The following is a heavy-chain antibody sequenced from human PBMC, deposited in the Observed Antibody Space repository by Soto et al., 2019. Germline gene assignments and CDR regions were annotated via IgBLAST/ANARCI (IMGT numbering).Heavy chain of an antibody. V-gene: IGHV3-43*01. Sequence: GGSLRLSCAASGFTFDDYTMHWVRQAPGKGLEWVSLISWDGGSTYYADSVKGRFTISRDNSKNSLYLQMNSLRTEDTALYYCAKDIQLGDDSFDIWGQGTMVTVSS. CDR1: GFTFDDYT. J-gene: IGHJ3*02. D-gene: IGHD7-27*01. CDR3: AKDIQLGDDSFDI. CDR2: ISWDGGST.